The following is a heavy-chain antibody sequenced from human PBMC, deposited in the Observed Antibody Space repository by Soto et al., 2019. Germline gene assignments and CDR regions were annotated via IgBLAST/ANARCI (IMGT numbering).Heavy chain of an antibody. D-gene: IGHD2-2*01. J-gene: IGHJ6*02. Sequence: PSETLSLTCTVSGGSISSYYWSWIRQPPGKGLEWIGYIYYSGSTNYNPSLKSRVTISVDTSKNQFSLKLSSVTAADTAVYYCARERKRVVPARDPGEYYYYYYGMDVWGQGTTVTVSS. CDR3: ARERKRVVPARDPGEYYYYYYGMDV. CDR2: IYYSGST. V-gene: IGHV4-59*01. CDR1: GGSISSYY.